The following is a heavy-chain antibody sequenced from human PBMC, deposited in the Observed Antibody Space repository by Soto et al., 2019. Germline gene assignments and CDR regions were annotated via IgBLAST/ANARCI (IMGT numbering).Heavy chain of an antibody. CDR1: GYTFTSSA. V-gene: IGHV1-3*01. CDR3: ARSSGFYYVDY. D-gene: IGHD3-22*01. J-gene: IGHJ4*02. Sequence: ASVRVSCRASGYTFTSSAMHWVRQAPGQRLEWMGWINAGNGHTKYSQKFQGRVTITRDTSASTAYMELTSLRSEDTAVYYCARSSGFYYVDYWGQGTLVTVSS. CDR2: INAGNGHT.